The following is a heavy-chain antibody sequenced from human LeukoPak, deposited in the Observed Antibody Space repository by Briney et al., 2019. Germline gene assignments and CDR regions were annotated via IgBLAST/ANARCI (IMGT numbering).Heavy chain of an antibody. CDR1: GFTFSNYW. D-gene: IGHD3-3*01. J-gene: IGHJ4*02. CDR3: ARDFWGAYRVDYFDY. Sequence: TGGSLRLSCAASGFTFSNYWMSWVRRAPGKGLEWVANMKQDGSETYYVDSVRGRFTISRDNAKKSLYLQMNSLRAEDTAVYYCARDFWGAYRVDYFDYWGQGILVTVSS. CDR2: MKQDGSET. V-gene: IGHV3-7*01.